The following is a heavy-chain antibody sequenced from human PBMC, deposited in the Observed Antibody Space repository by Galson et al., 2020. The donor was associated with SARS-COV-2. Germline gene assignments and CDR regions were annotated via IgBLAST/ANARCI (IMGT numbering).Heavy chain of an antibody. CDR3: ARDQRGYGDYVDY. CDR2: IYYSGST. Sequence: SQTLSLTCEVSGGSFSSSRYYWGWIRQPPGQGLAWIGSIYYSGSTYYNPSLKSRVTISVDTSKNQFSLKLSSVTAADTALYYCARDQRGYGDYVDYWGQGTLVTGSS. CDR1: GGSFSSSRYY. V-gene: IGHV4-39*07. D-gene: IGHD4-17*01. J-gene: IGHJ4*02.